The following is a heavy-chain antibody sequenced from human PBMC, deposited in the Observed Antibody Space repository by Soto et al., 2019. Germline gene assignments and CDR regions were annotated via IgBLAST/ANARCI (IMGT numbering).Heavy chain of an antibody. Sequence: PGESLKISCKGSGYTFTNYWIGWVRQMPGKGLEWMGIIYPSDSDTKYNPSFQGQVTISADKSITTTYLQWGSLKASDTAIYYCAASIFYYGMDVWGQGTTVTVSS. CDR2: IYPSDSDT. CDR1: GYTFTNYW. V-gene: IGHV5-51*01. CDR3: AASIFYYGMDV. J-gene: IGHJ6*02.